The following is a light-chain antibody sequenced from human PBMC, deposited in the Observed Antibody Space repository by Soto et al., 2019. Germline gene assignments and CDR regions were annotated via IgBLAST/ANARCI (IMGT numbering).Light chain of an antibody. CDR1: SSNIGSNT. Sequence: QSVLTQPPSASGAPGQRVTISCSGSSSNIGSNTVKWYQQLPGTAPKPLIYNNNQSPSGVPDRFSGSKSCTSASLAISGRQSEEEADYYCAPWDDSLNGLVFGAGTKLTVL. CDR2: NNN. CDR3: APWDDSLNGLV. J-gene: IGLJ1*01. V-gene: IGLV1-44*01.